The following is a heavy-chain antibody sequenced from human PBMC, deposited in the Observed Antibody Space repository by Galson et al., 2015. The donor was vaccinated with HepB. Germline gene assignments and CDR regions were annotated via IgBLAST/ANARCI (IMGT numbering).Heavy chain of an antibody. CDR1: GYTFTNYY. J-gene: IGHJ3*01. CDR2: INPSRDSFT. Sequence: SVKVSCKASGYTFTNYYVHWVRQAPGQGLEWMGKINPSRDSFTSYSQKFQGRVTMTRDTSTSTVYMELSSLKSEDTAVYYCTRDQAHGWEIQLHAFDVWGQGTMVTVSS. V-gene: IGHV1-46*01. CDR3: TRDQAHGWEIQLHAFDV. D-gene: IGHD1-26*01.